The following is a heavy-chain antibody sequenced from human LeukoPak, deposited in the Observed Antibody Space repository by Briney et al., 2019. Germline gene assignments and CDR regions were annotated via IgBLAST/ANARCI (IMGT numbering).Heavy chain of an antibody. CDR2: IIPIFGTA. CDR3: ARDIVVVVAAKWGYYYGMDV. CDR1: RGTFSSYA. D-gene: IGHD2-15*01. V-gene: IGHV1-69*13. Sequence: SVKVSCKASRGTFSSYAISWVRQAPGQGLEWMGGIIPIFGTANYAQKLQGRVTITADESTSTAYMELSSLRSEDTAAYYCARDIVVVVAAKWGYYYGMDVWGKGTTVTVSS. J-gene: IGHJ6*04.